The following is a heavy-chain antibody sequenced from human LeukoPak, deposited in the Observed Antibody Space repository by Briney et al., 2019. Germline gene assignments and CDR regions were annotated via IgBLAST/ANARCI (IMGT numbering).Heavy chain of an antibody. J-gene: IGHJ4*02. D-gene: IGHD2-21*01. Sequence: GGSLRLSRAASGITFGTYAMTWVRQAPGNGLEWVSTIHRSGDNTFYSDSVRGRFTISRDNSKSTVYLQMNSLRADDTALYYCARESRGDWRYFDYWGQGTLVTVSS. CDR1: GITFGTYA. CDR3: ARESRGDWRYFDY. V-gene: IGHV3-23*01. CDR2: IHRSGDNT.